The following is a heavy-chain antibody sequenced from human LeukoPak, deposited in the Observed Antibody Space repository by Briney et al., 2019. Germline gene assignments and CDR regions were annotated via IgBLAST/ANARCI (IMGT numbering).Heavy chain of an antibody. D-gene: IGHD2-8*01. V-gene: IGHV3-21*01. J-gene: IGHJ2*01. CDR2: IRSRSSYI. CDR3: ASTKSGGWYFDL. Sequence: GGSLRLSCAVSGFNFHIYSMHWVRQAPGKGLEWVSSIRSRSSYIYYADSVKGRFTISRDNARNSLYLQMNSLRAEDTAVYYCASTKSGGWYFDLWGRGTLVTVSS. CDR1: GFNFHIYS.